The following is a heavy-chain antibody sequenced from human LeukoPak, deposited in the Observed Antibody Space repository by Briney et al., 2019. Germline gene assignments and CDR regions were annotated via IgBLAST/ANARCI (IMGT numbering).Heavy chain of an antibody. CDR3: ARYEVGSSWAQAFDV. D-gene: IGHD6-13*01. Sequence: SETLSLTCAVSNDSIKDYYWNWIRQPPGKGLEWIGVVSNSGSTNYNPPLKSRVAISIDASTRQFSLRLTSVTAADTAVYYCARYEVGSSWAQAFDVWGQGTMVTVSS. J-gene: IGHJ3*01. V-gene: IGHV4-59*01. CDR1: NDSIKDYY. CDR2: VSNSGST.